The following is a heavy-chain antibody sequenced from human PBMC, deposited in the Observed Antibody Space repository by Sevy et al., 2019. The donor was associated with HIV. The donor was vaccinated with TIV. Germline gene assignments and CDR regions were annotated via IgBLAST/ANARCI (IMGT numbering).Heavy chain of an antibody. V-gene: IGHV3-23*01. CDR2: LSFGGGKI. Sequence: GGSLRLSCAASGFAFHEYSMSWIRQAPGKGLEWVASLSFGGGKINYADSVKGRFPTSRENSKNSFYLQMDNLRVEDTALYYCAGEGCSRPHDYWGQGTRVTVSS. J-gene: IGHJ4*02. D-gene: IGHD2-8*01. CDR3: AGEGCSRPHDY. CDR1: GFAFHEYS.